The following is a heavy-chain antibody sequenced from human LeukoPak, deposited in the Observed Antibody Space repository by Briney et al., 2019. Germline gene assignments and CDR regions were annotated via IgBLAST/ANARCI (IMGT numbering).Heavy chain of an antibody. CDR3: ARGGDYYDSSGYYLFDY. J-gene: IGHJ4*02. CDR2: INPNSGGT. D-gene: IGHD3-22*01. Sequence: ASVKVSCKASGYTFTGYYMHWVRQAPGQGLEWMGWINPNSGGTNYAQKFQGWVTMTRNTSISTAYMELSSLRSEDTAVYYCARGGDYYDSSGYYLFDYWGQGTLVTVSS. CDR1: GYTFTGYY. V-gene: IGHV1-2*04.